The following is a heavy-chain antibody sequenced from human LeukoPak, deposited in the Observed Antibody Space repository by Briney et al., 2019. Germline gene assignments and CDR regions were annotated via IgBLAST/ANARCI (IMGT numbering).Heavy chain of an antibody. D-gene: IGHD2-21*02. CDR3: AKDRGVVTATFDY. J-gene: IGHJ4*02. CDR2: ISYDGSNK. Sequence: GGSLRLSCAASGFTFSSYGMHWVRQAPGKGLEWVAVISYDGSNKYYADSVKGRFTISRDNSKNTLYLQMNSLRAEDTAVYYCAKDRGVVTATFDYWGQGTLVTVSS. V-gene: IGHV3-30*18. CDR1: GFTFSSYG.